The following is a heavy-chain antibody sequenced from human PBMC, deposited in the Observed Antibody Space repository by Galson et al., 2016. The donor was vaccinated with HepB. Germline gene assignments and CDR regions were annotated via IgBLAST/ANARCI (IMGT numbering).Heavy chain of an antibody. J-gene: IGHJ6*02. Sequence: SLRLSCAASGFTFSSYWMHWVRQVPGKGLVWVSRIDSDGSGTHYADAVRGRFSISRDNAKNTLYLEMNSLRAEDTALYYCARDPPTVSLSVSYYYFGMDVWGQGTTVTVSS. CDR2: IDSDGSGT. CDR1: GFTFSSYW. CDR3: ARDPPTVSLSVSYYYFGMDV. V-gene: IGHV3-74*01. D-gene: IGHD4-11*01.